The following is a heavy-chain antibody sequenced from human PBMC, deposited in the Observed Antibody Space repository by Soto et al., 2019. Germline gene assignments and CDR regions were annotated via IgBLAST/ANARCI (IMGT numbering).Heavy chain of an antibody. V-gene: IGHV3-21*01. CDR3: VRSRSGAVADSFDY. CDR2: ISSSSSYI. CDR1: GFTFSSYS. Sequence: PGGSLRLSCAASGFTFSSYSMNWVRQAPGKGLEWVSSISSSSSYIYYADSVKGRFTISRDNSKNTLYLQMNSLRDEDTAVYYCVRSRSGAVADSFDYWGQGTLVTVSS. J-gene: IGHJ4*02. D-gene: IGHD3-10*01.